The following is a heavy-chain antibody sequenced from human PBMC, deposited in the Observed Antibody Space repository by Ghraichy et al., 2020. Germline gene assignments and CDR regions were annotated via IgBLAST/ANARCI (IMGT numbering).Heavy chain of an antibody. J-gene: IGHJ6*02. D-gene: IGHD5-12*01. CDR1: GFTFSSYA. CDR2: IAVSGDST. V-gene: IGHV3-23*01. Sequence: GGSLRLSCAASGFTFSSYAMSWVRQAPGKGLEWVSTIAVSGDSTFYADSMKGRFTISRDNSKNTLYLQMSSLRTEDTAVFYCAKDGDFYRGDMDVWGQGTTVTVSS. CDR3: AKDGDFYRGDMDV.